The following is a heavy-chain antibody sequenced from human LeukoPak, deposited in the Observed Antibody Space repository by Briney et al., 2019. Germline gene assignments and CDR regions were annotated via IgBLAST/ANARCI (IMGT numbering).Heavy chain of an antibody. D-gene: IGHD2-15*01. J-gene: IGHJ3*02. Sequence: ASVKVSCKASGYTFTGYYMHWVRQAPGQGLEWMGWINPNSGGTNYAQKFQDRVTMTRDTSISTAYMELSRLRSDDTAVYYCARSLRVVVAATRDDAFDIWGQGTMVTVSS. CDR1: GYTFTGYY. CDR2: INPNSGGT. CDR3: ARSLRVVVAATRDDAFDI. V-gene: IGHV1-2*02.